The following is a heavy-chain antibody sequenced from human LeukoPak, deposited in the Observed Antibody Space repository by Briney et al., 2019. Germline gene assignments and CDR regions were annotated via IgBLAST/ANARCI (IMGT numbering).Heavy chain of an antibody. D-gene: IGHD2-2*01. J-gene: IGHJ6*04. CDR2: ISGSGSNT. V-gene: IGHV3-23*01. CDR1: GFTFSSYA. CDR3: YCSSSSCYAANGLDV. Sequence: GGSLRLSCVASGFTFSSYAMSWVCQAPGKGLEWVSAISGSGSNTYYADSVKGRFTISRDNSKNTLYLQMNSLRAEDTAVYYSYCSSSSCYAANGLDVWGKGTTVTVSS.